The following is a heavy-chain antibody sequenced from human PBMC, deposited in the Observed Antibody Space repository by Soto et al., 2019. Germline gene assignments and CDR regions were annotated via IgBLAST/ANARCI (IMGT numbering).Heavy chain of an antibody. CDR3: AKRPTGHFDY. CDR1: GFTFSSYG. CDR2: ISYDGSNK. V-gene: IGHV3-30*18. Sequence: QVQLVESGGGVVQPGRSLRLSCAASGFTFSSYGMHWVRQAPGKGLEWVAVISYDGSNKYYADSVKGRFTISRDNSKNTLYLQMNSLRAEDTAVYYCAKRPTGHFDYWGQGTLVTVSS. J-gene: IGHJ4*02.